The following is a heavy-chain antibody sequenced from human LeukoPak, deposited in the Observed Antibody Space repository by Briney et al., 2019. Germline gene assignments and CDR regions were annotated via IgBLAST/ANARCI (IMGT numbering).Heavy chain of an antibody. V-gene: IGHV1-46*01. J-gene: IGHJ4*02. Sequence: ASVKVSCKASGYTFTSYYIHWVRQAPGQGLEWMGIINPSGDSTTYAQKFQGRVTMTRDTSTNTVYLELSSLTSEDTALYYCTRGNIVVAPAAPPAYWGQGTLVTVSS. CDR1: GYTFTSYY. CDR2: INPSGDST. CDR3: TRGNIVVAPAAPPAY. D-gene: IGHD2-2*01.